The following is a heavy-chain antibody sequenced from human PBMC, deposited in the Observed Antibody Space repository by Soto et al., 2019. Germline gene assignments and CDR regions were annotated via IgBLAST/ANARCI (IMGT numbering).Heavy chain of an antibody. D-gene: IGHD6-19*01. CDR2: IIPILGIA. CDR3: AREGWGSSGPIDY. V-gene: IGHV1-69*08. CDR1: GGTFSSYT. Sequence: QVQLVQSGAEVKKPGSSVKVSCKASGGTFSSYTISWVRQAPGQGLEWMGRIIPILGIANYAQKFQGRVTITADKSTSTAYMELSSLRSEDTAVYYYAREGWGSSGPIDYWGQGTLVTVSS. J-gene: IGHJ4*02.